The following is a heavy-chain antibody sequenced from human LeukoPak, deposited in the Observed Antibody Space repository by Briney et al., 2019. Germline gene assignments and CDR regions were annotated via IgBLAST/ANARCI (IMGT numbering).Heavy chain of an antibody. CDR1: GGSISSYY. D-gene: IGHD1-26*01. Sequence: SETLSLTCSVSGGSISSYYWSWIPQPAGKGLVCIGRIYNSGSTNYNPSLKSRVTISVDKSKNQFSLKLSSVTAADTAVYYCARWNSGSSSFDFWGQGTLVTVSS. J-gene: IGHJ4*02. CDR3: ARWNSGSSSFDF. V-gene: IGHV4-4*07. CDR2: IYNSGST.